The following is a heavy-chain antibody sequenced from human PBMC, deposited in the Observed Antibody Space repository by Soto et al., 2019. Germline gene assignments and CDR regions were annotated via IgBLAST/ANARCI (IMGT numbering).Heavy chain of an antibody. J-gene: IGHJ4*02. V-gene: IGHV4-4*02. CDR3: ARLVYDTRLNYRYFDF. Sequence: PSATLSLTCAVSGVSISSGNWWTWVRQTPQRGMEYIGEIFHDGTANYYPSFERRVAISVDTSKYQFSLKLTSVTAADTAIYFCARLVYDTRLNYRYFDFWGQGALVTVSS. D-gene: IGHD2-8*01. CDR2: IFHDGTA. CDR1: GVSISSGNW.